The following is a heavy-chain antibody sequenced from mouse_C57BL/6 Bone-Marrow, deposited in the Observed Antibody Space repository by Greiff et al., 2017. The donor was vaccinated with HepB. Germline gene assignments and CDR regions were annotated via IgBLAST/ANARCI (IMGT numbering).Heavy chain of an antibody. Sequence: EVMLVESGGGLVQPGGSLKLSCAASGFTFSDYYMYWVRQTPEKRLEWVAYISNGGGSTYYPDTVKGRFTISRDNAKHTRYLQMSRLKSEDTARYYCARQVTTVVAPLGFDVWGTGTTVTVSS. D-gene: IGHD1-1*01. CDR1: GFTFSDYY. CDR2: ISNGGGST. J-gene: IGHJ1*03. V-gene: IGHV5-12*01. CDR3: ARQVTTVVAPLGFDV.